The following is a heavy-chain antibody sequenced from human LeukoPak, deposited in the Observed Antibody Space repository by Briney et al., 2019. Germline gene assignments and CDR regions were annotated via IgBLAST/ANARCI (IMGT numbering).Heavy chain of an antibody. J-gene: IGHJ4*02. D-gene: IGHD1-7*01. V-gene: IGHV1-2*02. CDR2: INPSGGST. Sequence: ASVKVSCKASGYTFTSYYMHWVRQAPGQGLEWMGIINPSGGSTNYAQKFQGRVTMTRDTSISTAYMELSRLRSDDTAVYYCASQEAGTTWIDYWGQGTLVTVSS. CDR1: GYTFTSYY. CDR3: ASQEAGTTWIDY.